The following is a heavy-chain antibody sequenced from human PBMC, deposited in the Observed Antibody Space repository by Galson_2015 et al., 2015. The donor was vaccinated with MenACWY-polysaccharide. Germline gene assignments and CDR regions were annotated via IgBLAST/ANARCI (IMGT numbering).Heavy chain of an antibody. J-gene: IGHJ5*02. CDR2: IRSKANSYAT. Sequence: SGFTFSGSAMHWVRQASGKGLEWVGRIRSKANSYATAYAASVKGRFTISRDDSKNTAYLQMNSLKTEDTAVYYCTRLVLGYCSSTSCYPQYNWFDPWGQGTLVTVSS. CDR1: GFTFSGSA. CDR3: TRLVLGYCSSTSCYPQYNWFDP. D-gene: IGHD2-2*01. V-gene: IGHV3-73*01.